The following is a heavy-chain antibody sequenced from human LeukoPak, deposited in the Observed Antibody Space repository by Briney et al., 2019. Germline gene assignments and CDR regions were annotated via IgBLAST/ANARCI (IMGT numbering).Heavy chain of an antibody. CDR1: GFTVSSNY. Sequence: GGSLRLSCAASGFTVSSNYMSWVRQAPGKGLEWVSVIYSGGSTYYADSVKGRFTISRDNSKNTLYLQMNSLRAEDTAVYYCARSKWELLSPFDYWGQGTLVTVSS. V-gene: IGHV3-53*01. D-gene: IGHD1-26*01. CDR2: IYSGGST. J-gene: IGHJ4*02. CDR3: ARSKWELLSPFDY.